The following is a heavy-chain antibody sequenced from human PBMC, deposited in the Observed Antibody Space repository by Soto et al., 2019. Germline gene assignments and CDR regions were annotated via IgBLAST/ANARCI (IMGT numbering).Heavy chain of an antibody. J-gene: IGHJ6*02. CDR1: GYTFTSYG. CDR2: ISAYNGNT. D-gene: IGHD2-2*01. Sequence: ASVKVSCKPSGYTFTSYGISWVRQAPGQGLEWMGWISAYNGNTNYAQKLQGRVTMTTDTSTSTAYMELRSLRSDDTAVYYCASSVVPAATASYGMDVWGQGTTVTVSS. V-gene: IGHV1-18*04. CDR3: ASSVVPAATASYGMDV.